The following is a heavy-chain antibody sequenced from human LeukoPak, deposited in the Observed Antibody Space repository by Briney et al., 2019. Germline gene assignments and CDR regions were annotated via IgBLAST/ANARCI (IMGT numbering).Heavy chain of an antibody. Sequence: GGSLRLSCAASRFTFSSYAMSWVRQAPGKGLEWVSAISGSGGSTYYADSVRGRFTISRGNSKNTLFLQMNSLRAEDTAVYYCAKESQNPRRLVADTGAWGQGTLVTVSS. V-gene: IGHV3-23*01. CDR1: RFTFSSYA. J-gene: IGHJ5*02. CDR3: AKESQNPRRLVADTGA. D-gene: IGHD2-15*01. CDR2: ISGSGGST.